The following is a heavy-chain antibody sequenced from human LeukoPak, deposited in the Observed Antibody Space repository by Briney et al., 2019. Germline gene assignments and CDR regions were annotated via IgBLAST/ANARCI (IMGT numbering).Heavy chain of an antibody. Sequence: PSETLSLTCAVSGGSISSGGYSWSWIRQPPGKGLEWIGYIYHSGSTYYNPSLKSRVTISVDRSKNQFSLKLSSVTAADTAVYYCARGRDGYKALDYYYGMDVWGQGTTVTVSS. CDR1: GGSISSGGYS. J-gene: IGHJ6*02. CDR3: ARGRDGYKALDYYYGMDV. D-gene: IGHD5-24*01. CDR2: IYHSGST. V-gene: IGHV4-30-2*01.